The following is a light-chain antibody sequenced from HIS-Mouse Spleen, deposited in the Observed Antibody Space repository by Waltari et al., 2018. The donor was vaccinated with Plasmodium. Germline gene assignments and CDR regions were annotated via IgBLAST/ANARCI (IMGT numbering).Light chain of an antibody. V-gene: IGLV2-11*01. J-gene: IGLJ1*01. CDR2: DVS. Sequence: QSALTQPRSVSGSPGQSVTISCTGTSRDVGGYNHVSWYQQHPGKAPQLMIYDVSKRPSGVPDRFSGSKSGNTASLTISWLQAEDEADYYCCSYAGSYTFVFGTGTKVTVL. CDR3: CSYAGSYTFV. CDR1: SRDVGGYNH.